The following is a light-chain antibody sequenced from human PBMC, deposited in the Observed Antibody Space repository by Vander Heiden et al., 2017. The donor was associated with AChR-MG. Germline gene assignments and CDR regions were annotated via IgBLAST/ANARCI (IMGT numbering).Light chain of an antibody. V-gene: IGKV2-30*01. CDR3: MQGTHWRT. J-gene: IGKJ1*01. CDR2: KVS. Sequence: DVVMTQSPLSLPVTLGQPASISCRSSQSLVYSDGNTYLNWFQQRPGQSPRRLIYKVSNRDSGVPDRFSGSGSGTVFTLKISRVEAEDVGVYYCMQGTHWRTFGQGTKVEIK. CDR1: QSLVYSDGNTY.